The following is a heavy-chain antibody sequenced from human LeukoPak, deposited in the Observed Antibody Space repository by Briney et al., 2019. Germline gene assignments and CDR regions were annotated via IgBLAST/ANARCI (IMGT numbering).Heavy chain of an antibody. CDR1: GYSFTSYW. CDR2: IYPGDSDT. D-gene: IGHD6-25*01. CDR3: ARSDSATLNWFDP. Sequence: GESLKISCKGSGYSFTSYWIAWGRQMPGKGLEGMGIIYPGDSDTRYSPSFQGQVTISADKSITTVYLQWSSLKASDTAMYFCARSDSATLNWFDPWGQGTLGTVSS. J-gene: IGHJ5*02. V-gene: IGHV5-51*01.